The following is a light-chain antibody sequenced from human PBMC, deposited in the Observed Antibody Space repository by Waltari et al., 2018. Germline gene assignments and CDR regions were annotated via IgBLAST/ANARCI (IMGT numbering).Light chain of an antibody. V-gene: IGLV1-44*01. J-gene: IGLJ3*02. Sequence: QSVLTQPPSASGTPGPRVTISCSGSSSNLGSNTVNWYQQLPGTAPKLLIYSNNQRPSGVPDRFSGSKSGTSASLAISELQSEDEADYYCAAWDDSLNGWVFGGGTKLTVL. CDR1: SSNLGSNT. CDR2: SNN. CDR3: AAWDDSLNGWV.